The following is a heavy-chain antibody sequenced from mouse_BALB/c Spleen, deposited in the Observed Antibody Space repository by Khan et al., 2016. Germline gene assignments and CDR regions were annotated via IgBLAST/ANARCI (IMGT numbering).Heavy chain of an antibody. J-gene: IGHJ3*02. CDR1: GYTFTNYG. V-gene: IGHV9-3-1*01. D-gene: IGHD2-4*01. CDR2: INTYTGEP. CDR3: GRDGITPGVASGY. Sequence: QIQLVQSGPELKKPGETVKISCKAAGYTFTNYGMNWVKQAPGKGLKWMGWINTYTGEPTYADDFKGRFALSLETSASPAYLELNNLKNEEPATYLLGRDGITPGVASGYWGPGTLGTGS.